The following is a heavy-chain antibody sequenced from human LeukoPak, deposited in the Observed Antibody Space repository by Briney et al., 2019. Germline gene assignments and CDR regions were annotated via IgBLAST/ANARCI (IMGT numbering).Heavy chain of an antibody. Sequence: PGGSLRLSCAASGFTFSSYPINWVRQAPGKGLEWVGNVWSDGSTKNYGDSVKGRFTISRDNSKNTLYLQMNSLRVDDTAVYFCAKGGARPLDDAYDIWGQGTMVTVSS. J-gene: IGHJ3*02. CDR1: GFTFSSYP. CDR3: AKGGARPLDDAYDI. V-gene: IGHV3-33*06. CDR2: VWSDGSTK.